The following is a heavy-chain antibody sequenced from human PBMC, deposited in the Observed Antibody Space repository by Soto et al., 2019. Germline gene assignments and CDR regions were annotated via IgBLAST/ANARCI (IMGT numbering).Heavy chain of an antibody. Sequence: LRLSCAASGFTFENYWMTWFRQAPGEGLEWVANIKQDGSEKNYVGSVKVRFTIFRDNAKKSVYLQMNSLRAEDTAVYFCARVIAARLYYYGMDVWGQGTTVTVSS. CDR3: ARVIAARLYYYGMDV. CDR2: IKQDGSEK. J-gene: IGHJ6*02. CDR1: GFTFENYW. D-gene: IGHD6-6*01. V-gene: IGHV3-7*01.